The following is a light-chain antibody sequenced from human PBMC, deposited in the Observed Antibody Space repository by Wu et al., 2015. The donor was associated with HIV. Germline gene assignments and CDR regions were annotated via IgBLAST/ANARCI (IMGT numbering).Light chain of an antibody. V-gene: IGKV3-20*01. J-gene: IGKJ2*01. CDR3: QQYGGGYT. CDR1: QSVNSN. CDR2: GAS. Sequence: EIVMTQSPGTLSVSPGERATVSCRASQSVNSNLAWYQQKPGQAPRLLIYGASSRATGIPDRFSGSGSGTDFTLTISRLEPEDFAVYYCQQYGGGYTFGQGTKLEIK.